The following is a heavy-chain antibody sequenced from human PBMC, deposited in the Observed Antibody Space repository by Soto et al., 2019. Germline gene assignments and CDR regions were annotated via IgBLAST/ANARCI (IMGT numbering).Heavy chain of an antibody. CDR1: GASFSDFH. D-gene: IGHD3-10*01. Sequence: QVQLQQWGAGLLKPSETLSLTCAVSGASFSDFHWNWIRQTPGKGLEWIGEIDYSGSTNYNPSLNSQRPLSGDPSQHQSSLNLTSVPASDPAVYSCARGRRAMLRGVICALTFWGQGTRVTVSS. CDR3: ARGRRAMLRGVICALTF. J-gene: IGHJ4*02. V-gene: IGHV4-34*01. CDR2: IDYSGST.